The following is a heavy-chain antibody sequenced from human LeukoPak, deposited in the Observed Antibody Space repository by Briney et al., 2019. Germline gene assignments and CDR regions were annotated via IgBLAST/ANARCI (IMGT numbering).Heavy chain of an antibody. V-gene: IGHV3-53*01. CDR3: ARGRDYDFWSGYQAY. Sequence: GGSLRLSCAASGFTVSSNYMSWVRQAPGKGLGWGSVIYSGGGTYYADSVKGRFTISRDNSKNTLYLQMNSLRAEDTAVYYCARGRDYDFWSGYQAYWGQGTLVTVSS. J-gene: IGHJ4*02. CDR1: GFTVSSNY. CDR2: IYSGGGT. D-gene: IGHD3-3*01.